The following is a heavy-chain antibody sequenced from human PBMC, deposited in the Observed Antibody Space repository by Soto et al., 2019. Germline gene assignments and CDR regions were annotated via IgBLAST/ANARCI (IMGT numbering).Heavy chain of an antibody. CDR1: GFTFSSYA. CDR3: AKTGSNWKTYHYYYMDV. CDR2: ISGSGGST. Sequence: GGSLRLSCAASGFTFSSYALTWVRQPPGKGLEWVSGISGSGGSTYYADSVKGRFTISRDNSKNTLYLQMNSLRAGDTALYYCAKTGSNWKTYHYYYMDVWGKGTTVTVSS. J-gene: IGHJ6*03. D-gene: IGHD1-1*01. V-gene: IGHV3-23*01.